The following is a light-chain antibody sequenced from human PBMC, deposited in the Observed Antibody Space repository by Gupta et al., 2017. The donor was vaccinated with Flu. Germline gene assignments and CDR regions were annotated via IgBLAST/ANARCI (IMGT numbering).Light chain of an antibody. V-gene: IGKV3-20*01. CDR1: ESVDRHH. Sequence: GTLVLSPGERVTLACRAGESVDRHHLVGYQQKGGHPPRLHMYGTSYRAPGIPDRISGSGSGTDFTLTIDRLDPDDSAFYYSHHYKTSPYLFGQGTKLEI. CDR2: GTS. J-gene: IGKJ2*01. CDR3: HHYKTSPYL.